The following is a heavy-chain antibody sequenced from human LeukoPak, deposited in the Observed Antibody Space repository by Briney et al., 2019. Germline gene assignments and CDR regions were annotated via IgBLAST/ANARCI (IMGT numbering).Heavy chain of an antibody. CDR1: GFTFDHYA. V-gene: IGHV3-43*02. D-gene: IGHD1-26*01. Sequence: PGGSLRLSCAASGFTFDHYAMHWVRQAPGKGLEWVSIISGDGGSTYYGDSVKGRFTTSRDNSKNSLFLQMNSLRTEDTALYYCAQDVSGSYRDDGSYIWGQGTMVTVSS. J-gene: IGHJ3*02. CDR2: ISGDGGST. CDR3: AQDVSGSYRDDGSYI.